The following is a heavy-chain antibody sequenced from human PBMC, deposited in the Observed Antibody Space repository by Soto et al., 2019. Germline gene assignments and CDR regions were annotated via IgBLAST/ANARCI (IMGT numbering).Heavy chain of an antibody. CDR1: GFTFSAYS. V-gene: IGHV3-48*02. D-gene: IGHD6-6*01. J-gene: IGHJ4*02. CDR3: GRDFTEYSNSSN. Sequence: EVQLVESGGGLVQPGVSLRLCCASSGFTFSAYSMNGVRQAPGEGVEWISYISSSGSTISYANTVKGTFTISRDNAKNSMYLQRKILRDGDTAVYYCGRDFTEYSNSSNRGQGTLVTVST. CDR2: ISSSGSTI.